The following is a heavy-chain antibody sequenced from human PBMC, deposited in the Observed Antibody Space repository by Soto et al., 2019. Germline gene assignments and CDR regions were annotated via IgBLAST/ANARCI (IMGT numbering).Heavy chain of an antibody. CDR3: AKDRGVVVVANAFDI. D-gene: IGHD2-15*01. CDR2: ISYDGSNK. Sequence: TGGSLRLSCAASGFTFSSYGMHWVRQAPGKGLEWVAVISYDGSNKYYADSVKGRFTISRDNSKNTLYLQMNSLRAEDTAVYYCAKDRGVVVVANAFDIWGQGTMVTVS. J-gene: IGHJ3*02. V-gene: IGHV3-30*18. CDR1: GFTFSSYG.